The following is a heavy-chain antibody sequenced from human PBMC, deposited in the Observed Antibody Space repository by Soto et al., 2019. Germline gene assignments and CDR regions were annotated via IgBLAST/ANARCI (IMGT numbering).Heavy chain of an antibody. CDR1: GFTFDDYA. Sequence: LRLSCAASGFTFDDYAMHWVRQAPGKGLEWVSGISWNSGSIGYADSVKGRFTISRDNAKDSLYLQMNSLRAEDTALYYCAKASLSHTVTFLFDYWGQGTLVTVSS. V-gene: IGHV3-9*01. CDR3: AKASLSHTVTFLFDY. D-gene: IGHD4-17*01. CDR2: ISWNSGSI. J-gene: IGHJ4*02.